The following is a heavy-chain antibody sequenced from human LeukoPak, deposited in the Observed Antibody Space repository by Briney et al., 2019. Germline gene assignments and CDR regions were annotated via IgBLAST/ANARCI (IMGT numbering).Heavy chain of an antibody. CDR2: INPSGGST. V-gene: IGHV1-46*01. D-gene: IGHD5-24*01. Sequence: ASVKVSCKASGYTFTSYYMHWVRQAPGQGLEWMGIINPSGGSTSYAQKFQGRVTMTRDTSTSTVYMELSSLRSEDTAVYYCAREDGYNYGEELLFDYWGRGTLVTVSS. J-gene: IGHJ4*02. CDR3: AREDGYNYGEELLFDY. CDR1: GYTFTSYY.